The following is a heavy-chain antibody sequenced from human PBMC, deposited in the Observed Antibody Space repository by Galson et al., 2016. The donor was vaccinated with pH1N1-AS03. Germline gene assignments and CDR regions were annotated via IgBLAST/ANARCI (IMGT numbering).Heavy chain of an antibody. V-gene: IGHV3-15*01. CDR1: GFHFNPVW. CDR3: TTHLKANPATAGFFDF. CDR2: ITSSGGGVTT. J-gene: IGHJ4*02. Sequence: SLRLSCAASGFHFNPVWMSWVRQAPEKGLEWVGRITSSGGGVTTDYAAPVKDRFTISRDDSKATLFLQSDSLKPEDTAVYYFTTHLKANPATAGFFDFWGQGILVTVSS.